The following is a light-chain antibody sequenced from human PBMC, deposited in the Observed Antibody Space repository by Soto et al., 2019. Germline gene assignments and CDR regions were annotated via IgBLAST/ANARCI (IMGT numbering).Light chain of an antibody. J-gene: IGKJ2*01. V-gene: IGKV3-15*01. CDR2: GAS. CDR3: QQSYSSPQMYT. CDR1: QSISNN. Sequence: EIVMTQSPATLSVSPGERATLSCRASQSISNNVAWYQQKPGQAPRLLISGASTRATGIPARFSGSGSGTDFTLTISSLQPEDFATYYCQQSYSSPQMYTFGQGTKLEIK.